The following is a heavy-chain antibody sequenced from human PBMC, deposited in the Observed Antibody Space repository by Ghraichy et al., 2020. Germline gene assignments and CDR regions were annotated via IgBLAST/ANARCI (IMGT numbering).Heavy chain of an antibody. V-gene: IGHV1-2*02. CDR3: ARDSHGATAGK. D-gene: IGHD6-13*01. CDR1: GYTFTDDY. J-gene: IGHJ4*02. Sequence: ASVKVSCKASGYTFTDDYMHWVRQAPGQGLEWMGWINPNSGGTNYAQKFQGRVTMTRDTSISTAYMDLSRLTSDDTAVYYCARDSHGATAGKWGQGTLVTVSS. CDR2: INPNSGGT.